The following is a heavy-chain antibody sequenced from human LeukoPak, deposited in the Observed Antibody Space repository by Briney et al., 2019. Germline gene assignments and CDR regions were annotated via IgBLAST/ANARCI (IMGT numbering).Heavy chain of an antibody. CDR2: IKPIATGGTT. J-gene: IGHJ4*02. Sequence: PGGSLRLSCAASGFTFSDYYMSWFRQAPGKGLEWVGRIKPIATGGTTEYAAPVKGRFTISRDDSKNTVYLQMNSLESEDTAVYYCTTPPDWGQGTLVTVSS. V-gene: IGHV3-15*01. CDR3: TTPPD. CDR1: GFTFSDYY.